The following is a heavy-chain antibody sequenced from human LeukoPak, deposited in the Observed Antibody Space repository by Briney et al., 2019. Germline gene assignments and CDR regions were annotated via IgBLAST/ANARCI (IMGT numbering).Heavy chain of an antibody. V-gene: IGHV1-46*01. CDR2: INPSGGST. D-gene: IGHD2-15*01. CDR1: GYTFTSYY. CDR3: ARDRYCSGGSCYSGLDY. Sequence: GASVKVSCKASGYTFTSYYMHWVRQAPGQGLEWMGIINPSGGSTSYAQKFQGRVTMTRDMSTSTVYMELSSLRSEDTAVYYCARDRYCSGGSCYSGLDYWGQGTLVTVSS. J-gene: IGHJ4*02.